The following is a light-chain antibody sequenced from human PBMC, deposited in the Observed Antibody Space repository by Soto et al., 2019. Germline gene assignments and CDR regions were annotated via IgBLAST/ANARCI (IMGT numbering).Light chain of an antibody. V-gene: IGKV3-15*01. CDR2: AAS. J-gene: IGKJ1*01. Sequence: EIVMTPSPATLSVSPVERATLSCRASQSVRNNLAWYQQKPGLAPRLLISAASTRATGIPARFSGNGSETEFTLIIDNLQSEDYALYYCQQYNKWPPWTFGQGTKVDIK. CDR3: QQYNKWPPWT. CDR1: QSVRNN.